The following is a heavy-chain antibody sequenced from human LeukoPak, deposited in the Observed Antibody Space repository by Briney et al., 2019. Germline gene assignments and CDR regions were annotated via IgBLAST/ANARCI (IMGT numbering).Heavy chain of an antibody. CDR1: GGSISSSNW. J-gene: IGHJ3*02. CDR2: IYHSGST. CDR3: AREQYYYDSSGYYRNDAFDI. Sequence: SETLSLTCAVSGGSISSSNWWSWVRQPPGKGLEWIGEIYHSGSTNYNPSLKSRVTISVDKSKNQFSLKLSSVTAADTAVYYCAREQYYYDSSGYYRNDAFDIWGQGTMVTVSS. V-gene: IGHV4-4*02. D-gene: IGHD3-22*01.